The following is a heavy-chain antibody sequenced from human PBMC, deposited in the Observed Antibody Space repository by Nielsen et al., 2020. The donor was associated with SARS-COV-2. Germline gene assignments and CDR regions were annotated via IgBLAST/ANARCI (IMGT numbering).Heavy chain of an antibody. CDR1: GGSISSGGYY. D-gene: IGHD1-26*01. Sequence: SETLSLTCTVSGGSISSGGYYWSWIRQHPGKGLEWIGYIYYSGSTYYNPFLKSRVTISVDTSKNQFSLKLSSVTAADTAVYYCARAPGWELLGLNYYYYYGMDVWGQGTTVTVSS. CDR3: ARAPGWELLGLNYYYYYGMDV. J-gene: IGHJ6*02. CDR2: IYYSGST. V-gene: IGHV4-31*03.